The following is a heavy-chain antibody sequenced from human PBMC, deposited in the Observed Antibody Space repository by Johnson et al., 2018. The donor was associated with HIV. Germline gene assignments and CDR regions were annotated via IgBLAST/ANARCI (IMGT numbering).Heavy chain of an antibody. J-gene: IGHJ3*02. CDR3: ARLGDNHIASPDAFDI. V-gene: IGHV3-30*14. Sequence: QVQLVESGGGVVQPGRSLRLSCAASGFTFSTYAMHWVRQAPGKGLEWVAVISYDGSNKYYADSVKGRFTISRDNSKNTLYLQMNSLRAEDTAVYYCARLGDNHIASPDAFDIWGQGKMVTVSS. CDR1: GFTFSTYA. D-gene: IGHD1-14*01. CDR2: ISYDGSNK.